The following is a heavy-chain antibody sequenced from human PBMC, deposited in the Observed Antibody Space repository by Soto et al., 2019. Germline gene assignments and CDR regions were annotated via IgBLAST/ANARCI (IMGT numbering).Heavy chain of an antibody. Sequence: QVQLVQSGAEVKKPGASVKVSCKASGYTFTSYYMHWVRQAPGQGLEWMGIINPSGGSTSYAQKFPGRVTMTRDTSTSTVYMELSSLRSEDTAVYYCARAGDTAMVDPQRYDYWGQGTLVTVSS. CDR1: GYTFTSYY. CDR3: ARAGDTAMVDPQRYDY. D-gene: IGHD5-18*01. J-gene: IGHJ4*02. V-gene: IGHV1-46*01. CDR2: INPSGGST.